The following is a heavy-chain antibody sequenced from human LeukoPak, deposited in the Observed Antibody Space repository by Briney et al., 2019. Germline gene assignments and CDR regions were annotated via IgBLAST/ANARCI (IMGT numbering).Heavy chain of an antibody. CDR3: ASSTGYCSSTSCLDY. D-gene: IGHD2-2*01. CDR1: GGSISSSSYY. J-gene: IGHJ4*02. CDR2: IYYSGST. Sequence: SETLSLTCTVSGGSISSSSYYWGWIRQPPGKGLEWIGSIYYSGSTYYNPSLKSRVTISVDTSKNQFSLKLSSVTAADTAVYYCASSTGYCSSTSCLDYWGQGTLVTVSS. V-gene: IGHV4-39*07.